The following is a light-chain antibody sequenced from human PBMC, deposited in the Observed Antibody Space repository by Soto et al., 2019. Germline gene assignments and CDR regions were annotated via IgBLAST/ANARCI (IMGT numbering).Light chain of an antibody. V-gene: IGKV1-8*01. Sequence: AIRMTQSPSSLSSSTVDRVTITCRASQGISSYLAWYQQKPGKAPKLLIYGASSLQSGVPSRFSSGGSGTTFTLTINSVQPEDFGIYYCQQSHSSPRTFGQGTKVDIK. CDR1: QGISSY. CDR2: GAS. J-gene: IGKJ1*01. CDR3: QQSHSSPRT.